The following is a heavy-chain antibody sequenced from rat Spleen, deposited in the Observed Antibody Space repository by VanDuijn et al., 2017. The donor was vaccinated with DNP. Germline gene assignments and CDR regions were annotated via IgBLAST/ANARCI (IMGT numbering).Heavy chain of an antibody. Sequence: EVQLVESGGGLVQPGRSLKLSCPASGFTFSDYAMAWVRQAPGKGLEWVATISYDGLRPYYRDSVKGRFTISRDNAKSTLYLQMDSLRSEDTATYYCTTFEGRNAWGQGTSVTVSS. CDR2: ISYDGLRP. V-gene: IGHV5-17*01. CDR3: TTFEGRNA. CDR1: GFTFSDYA. J-gene: IGHJ4*01. D-gene: IGHD1-11*01.